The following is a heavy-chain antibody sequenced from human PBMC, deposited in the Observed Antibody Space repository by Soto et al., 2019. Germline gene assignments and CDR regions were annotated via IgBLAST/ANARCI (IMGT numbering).Heavy chain of an antibody. V-gene: IGHV3-30*18. J-gene: IGHJ4*02. CDR3: AKDLMHGYSSGWYEGLGFDY. CDR1: GFTFSSYG. CDR2: ISYDGSNK. D-gene: IGHD6-19*01. Sequence: GGSLRLSCAASGFTFSSYGMHWVRQAPGKGLEWVAVISYDGSNKYYADSVKGRFTISRDNSKNTLYLQMNSLRAEDTAVYYCAKDLMHGYSSGWYEGLGFDYWGQRTLVTVSS.